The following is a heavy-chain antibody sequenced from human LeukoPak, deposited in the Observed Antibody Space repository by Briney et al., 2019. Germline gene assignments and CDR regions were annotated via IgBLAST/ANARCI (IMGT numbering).Heavy chain of an antibody. Sequence: SETLSLTCTVSGYSISSGYYWGWIRQPPGKGLEWIGSIYHSGSTYYNPSLKSRVTISVDTSKNQFSLKLSSVTAADTAVYYCARGVLRYFDWLLPDYYYYYMDVWGKGTTVTISS. CDR2: IYHSGST. CDR3: ARGVLRYFDWLLPDYYYYYMDV. V-gene: IGHV4-38-2*02. D-gene: IGHD3-9*01. CDR1: GYSISSGYY. J-gene: IGHJ6*03.